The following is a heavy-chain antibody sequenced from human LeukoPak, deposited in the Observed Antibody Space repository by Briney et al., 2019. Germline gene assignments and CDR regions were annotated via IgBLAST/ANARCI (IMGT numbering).Heavy chain of an antibody. CDR2: ISSSSSTI. J-gene: IGHJ4*02. Sequence: GGSLRLSCAASGFTFSSYSMNWVRQAPGKGLEWVSYISSSSSTIYYADSVKGRFTISRDNAKNSLYLQMNSLRAEDTAVYYCARGGGRYDILTGYLDYWGQGTLVTVSS. CDR1: GFTFSSYS. D-gene: IGHD3-9*01. V-gene: IGHV3-48*01. CDR3: ARGGGRYDILTGYLDY.